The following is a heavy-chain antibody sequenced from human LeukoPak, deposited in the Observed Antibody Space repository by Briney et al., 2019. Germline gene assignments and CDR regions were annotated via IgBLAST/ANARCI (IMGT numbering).Heavy chain of an antibody. CDR1: GYTFTSYD. D-gene: IGHD7-27*01. Sequence: ASVKVSCKASGYTFTSYDFNWVRQAPGQGLEWMGWMSPNSGNTGYAQEFRGRVTMTRDTSINTAYMELSSLRSEDTAVYYCARGPPNWGYDYWGQGTLVTVSS. V-gene: IGHV1-8*01. CDR3: ARGPPNWGYDY. J-gene: IGHJ4*02. CDR2: MSPNSGNT.